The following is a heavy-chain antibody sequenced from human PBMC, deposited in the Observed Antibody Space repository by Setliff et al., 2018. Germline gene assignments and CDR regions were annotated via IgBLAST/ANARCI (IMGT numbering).Heavy chain of an antibody. CDR2: IYFGGNT. D-gene: IGHD1-26*01. V-gene: IGHV4-39*07. Sequence: SETLSLTCTVPGGSISDNGYFWGWVRQPPGKGLEWIGNIYFGGNTYFNPSFKSRVTMSIDTSNSQFSLKLSSVTAADTAMYYCARDASASDGRNAFDIWGQGTMVTV. CDR3: ARDASASDGRNAFDI. CDR1: GGSISDNGYF. J-gene: IGHJ3*02.